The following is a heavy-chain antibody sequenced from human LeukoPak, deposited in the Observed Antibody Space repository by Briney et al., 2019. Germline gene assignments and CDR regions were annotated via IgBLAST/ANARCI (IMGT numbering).Heavy chain of an antibody. Sequence: SETLSLTCAVSGYSISRGYYWGWIRQPPGKGLEWIGNIYHSGSTYYNPSLKSRVTISVDTSKNQFSLRLSSVTAADTALYHCARAAGAAVRGYYYYYMDVWGKGTTVTVSS. CDR1: GYSISRGYY. CDR2: IYHSGST. D-gene: IGHD6-13*01. V-gene: IGHV4-38-2*01. CDR3: ARAAGAAVRGYYYYYMDV. J-gene: IGHJ6*03.